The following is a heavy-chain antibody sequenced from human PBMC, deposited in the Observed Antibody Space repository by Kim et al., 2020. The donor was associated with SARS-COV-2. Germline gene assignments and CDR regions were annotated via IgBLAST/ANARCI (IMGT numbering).Heavy chain of an antibody. V-gene: IGHV4-34*01. Sequence: SETLSLTCAVYGGSFSGYYWSWIRQPPGKGLEWIGEINHSGSTNYNPSLKSRVTISVDTSKNQFSLKLSSVTAADTAVYYCARVYGSGSYRVWPPTIYYFDYWGQGTLVTVSS. CDR2: INHSGST. D-gene: IGHD3-10*01. CDR3: ARVYGSGSYRVWPPTIYYFDY. CDR1: GGSFSGYY. J-gene: IGHJ4*02.